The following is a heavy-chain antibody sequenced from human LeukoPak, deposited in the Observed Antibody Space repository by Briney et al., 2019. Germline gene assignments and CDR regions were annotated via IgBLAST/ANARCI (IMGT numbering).Heavy chain of an antibody. CDR1: GFTFSSYA. CDR2: ISGSGDNT. J-gene: IGHJ4*02. Sequence: GGSLRLSCAASGFTFSSYAMSWVRRAPGKGLEWVSGISGSGDNTYYADSVKGRFTISRDNSKNTLYVQVNSLGTEDTAAYYCAKGSYYDSSGSFYFDYWGQGTLVTVSS. CDR3: AKGSYYDSSGSFYFDY. V-gene: IGHV3-23*01. D-gene: IGHD3-22*01.